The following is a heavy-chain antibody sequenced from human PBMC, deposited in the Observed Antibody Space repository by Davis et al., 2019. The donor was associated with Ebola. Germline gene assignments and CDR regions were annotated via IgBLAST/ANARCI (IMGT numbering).Heavy chain of an antibody. CDR1: GFTFSRFW. J-gene: IGHJ6*02. CDR2: INSDGSST. D-gene: IGHD2-8*02. Sequence: PGGSLRLSCAASGFTFSRFWMNWVRQGPGKGLEWVSRINSDGSSTSYADSVKGRFTISRDNSKNTLYLQMSSLRAEDTAVYYCARGDVVYAKGPYGMDVWGQGTTVTVSS. V-gene: IGHV3-74*01. CDR3: ARGDVVYAKGPYGMDV.